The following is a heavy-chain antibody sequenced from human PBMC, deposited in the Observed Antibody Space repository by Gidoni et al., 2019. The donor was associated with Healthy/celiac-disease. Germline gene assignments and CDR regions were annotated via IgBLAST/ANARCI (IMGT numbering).Heavy chain of an antibody. CDR3: ARVGLDAFDI. J-gene: IGHJ3*02. CDR1: GGSISSYY. V-gene: IGHV4-59*01. Sequence: QVQLLESGPGLVKPSETLSLTCTVSGGSISSYYWSGIRQPPGKGLEWIGYIYYSGSTNYNPSLKSRVTISVDTSKNQFSLKLSSVTAADTAVYYCARVGLDAFDIWGQGTMVTVSS. CDR2: IYYSGST.